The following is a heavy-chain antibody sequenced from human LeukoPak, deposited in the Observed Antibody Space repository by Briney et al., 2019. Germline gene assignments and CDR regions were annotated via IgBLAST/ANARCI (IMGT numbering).Heavy chain of an antibody. V-gene: IGHV1-2*02. Sequence: GASVKVSYKASGSTFTGYYMHWVRQAPGQGLEWMGWINPNSGRTNYAQKFQGRVTMTRDTSISTVYMELSRLTSDDTAVYYCARDSYYESIGYSRYFDYWGQGTLVTVSS. CDR1: GSTFTGYY. J-gene: IGHJ4*02. CDR2: INPNSGRT. CDR3: ARDSYYESIGYSRYFDY. D-gene: IGHD3-22*01.